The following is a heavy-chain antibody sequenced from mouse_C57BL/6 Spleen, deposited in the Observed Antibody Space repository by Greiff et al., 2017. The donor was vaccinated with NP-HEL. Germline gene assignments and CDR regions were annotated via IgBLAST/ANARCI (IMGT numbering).Heavy chain of an antibody. D-gene: IGHD2-5*01. Sequence: EVQLQESGPELVKPGASVKMSCKASGYTFTDYNMHWVKQSHGKSLEWIGYINPNNGGTSYNQKFKGKATLTVNKSSSTAYMELRSLTSEDSAVYYCARGGFYYSNYVPWFAYWGQGTLVTVSA. V-gene: IGHV1-22*01. CDR3: ARGGFYYSNYVPWFAY. CDR2: INPNNGGT. J-gene: IGHJ3*01. CDR1: GYTFTDYN.